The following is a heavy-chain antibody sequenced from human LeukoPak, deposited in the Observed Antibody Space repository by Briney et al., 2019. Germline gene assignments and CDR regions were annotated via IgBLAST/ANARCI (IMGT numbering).Heavy chain of an antibody. CDR1: GGSISSPISY. CDR3: ARFIVGVIDAFDY. V-gene: IGHV4-39*01. Sequence: PSETLSLTCTVSGGSISSPISYWGWIRQPPGKGLEWIATVLHSGATFYSPSLEGRLTISIDTSTNQFSLKMTSMTAADTAVYYCARFIVGVIDAFDYWGQGALVTVSS. CDR2: VLHSGAT. D-gene: IGHD1-26*01. J-gene: IGHJ4*02.